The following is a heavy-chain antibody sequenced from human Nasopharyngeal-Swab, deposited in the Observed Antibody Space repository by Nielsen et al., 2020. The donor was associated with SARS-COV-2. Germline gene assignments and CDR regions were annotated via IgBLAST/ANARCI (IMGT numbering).Heavy chain of an antibody. J-gene: IGHJ6*02. V-gene: IGHV3-7*03. CDR2: IKQDGSEK. Sequence: WIRQPPGKGLEWVANIKQDGSEKYYVDSVKGRFTISRDSAKNSLYLQMNSLRAEDTAVYYCAREWFGDHTPPTYYYGMDVWGQGTTVTVSS. CDR3: AREWFGDHTPPTYYYGMDV. D-gene: IGHD3-10*01.